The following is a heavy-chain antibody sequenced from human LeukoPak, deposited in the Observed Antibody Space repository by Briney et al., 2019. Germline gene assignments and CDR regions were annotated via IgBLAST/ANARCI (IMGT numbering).Heavy chain of an antibody. V-gene: IGHV3-23*01. CDR3: AKVERTDRGYFDF. J-gene: IGHJ4*02. Sequence: GGSLRLSCAASGFIFSSYAMTWVRQAPGKGLEWVSGISGSGGSTYYADSVKGRFTISRDNSKNTLYLQMNSLRVEDTAVYYCAKVERTDRGYFDFWGQGTLVTVSS. D-gene: IGHD3-10*01. CDR2: ISGSGGST. CDR1: GFIFSSYA.